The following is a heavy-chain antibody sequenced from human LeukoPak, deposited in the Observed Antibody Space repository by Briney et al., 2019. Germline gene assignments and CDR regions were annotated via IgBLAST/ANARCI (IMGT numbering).Heavy chain of an antibody. CDR2: INHRGST. V-gene: IGHV4-34*01. CDR3: ASGGGYSSSPFDY. CDR1: GGSFSGYY. J-gene: IGHJ4*02. D-gene: IGHD6-6*01. Sequence: SETLSLACAVYGGSFSGYYWSWIRQPPGKGLEWIGEINHRGSTNYNPSLKSRVTMSVDTSQNQFSLKLSSVTAADTAVYYCASGGGYSSSPFDYWGQGTLVTVSS.